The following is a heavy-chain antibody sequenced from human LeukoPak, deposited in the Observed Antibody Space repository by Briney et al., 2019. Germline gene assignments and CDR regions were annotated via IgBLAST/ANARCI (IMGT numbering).Heavy chain of an antibody. J-gene: IGHJ4*02. V-gene: IGHV4-59*08. CDR3: AGYATTVTTNDY. D-gene: IGHD4-17*01. CDR2: IYYSGST. CDR1: GGSIIGYY. Sequence: PSETLSLTCTVSGGSIIGYYWSWIRQPPGKRLHWIGFIYYSGSTNYNPSLKSRVTISVDTSKNQFSLKLSSVSAADTAVYYCAGYATTVTTNDYWGQGTLVTVSS.